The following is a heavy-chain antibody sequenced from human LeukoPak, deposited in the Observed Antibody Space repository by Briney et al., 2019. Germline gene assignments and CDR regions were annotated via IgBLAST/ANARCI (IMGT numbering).Heavy chain of an antibody. CDR3: ARVSGLGMNEYYQH. Sequence: PGGSLRLSCAASGFSFADSWMHWVRQAPGKGLVWVSRINNDGSDTRYAGSVRGRFTTSRDNAKNTLYLQMNSLRAEDTAVYYCARVSGLGMNEYYQHWGQGTLVTVPS. D-gene: IGHD3-10*01. CDR2: INNDGSDT. J-gene: IGHJ1*01. V-gene: IGHV3-74*01. CDR1: GFSFADSW.